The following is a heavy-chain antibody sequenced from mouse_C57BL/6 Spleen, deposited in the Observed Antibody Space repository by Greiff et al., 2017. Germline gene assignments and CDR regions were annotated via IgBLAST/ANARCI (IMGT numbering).Heavy chain of an antibody. Sequence: VQLQQSGAELVRPGASVKLSCTASGFNIKDDYMHWVKQRPEQGLEWIGWIDPENGDTEYASKFQGKATILADTSSNTAYLQLSSLTSEDTAVYYCTTSYFCSWFAYWGHGTLVTVSA. CDR3: TTSYFCSWFAY. CDR2: IDPENGDT. CDR1: GFNIKDDY. J-gene: IGHJ3*01. V-gene: IGHV14-4*01.